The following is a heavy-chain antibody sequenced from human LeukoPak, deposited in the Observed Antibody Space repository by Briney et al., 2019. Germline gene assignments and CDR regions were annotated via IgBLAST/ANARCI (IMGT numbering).Heavy chain of an antibody. CDR3: ARGADGSGYDSYY. Sequence: GGSLRLSCAASGFTFSSHSMNWVRQAPGKGLEWVSSISSSSSYIYYADSVKGRFTISRDNAKNSLYLQMNSLRAEDTAVYYCARGADGSGYDSYYWGQGTLVTVSS. CDR1: GFTFSSHS. V-gene: IGHV3-21*01. CDR2: ISSSSSYI. J-gene: IGHJ4*02. D-gene: IGHD5-12*01.